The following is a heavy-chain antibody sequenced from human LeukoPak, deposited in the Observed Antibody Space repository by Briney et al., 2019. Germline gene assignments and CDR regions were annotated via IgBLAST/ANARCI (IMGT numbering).Heavy chain of an antibody. CDR1: GGSISSSSDY. CDR3: ARHGIVDSSRKYYFDY. Sequence: SETLSLTCTVSGGSISSSSDYWGWIRQPPGKGLEWIGSIYYSGSTFYNPSLKSRVSISVDTSKNQFSLTLSSVTAADTAVYYCARHGIVDSSRKYYFDYWGQGTLVTVSS. V-gene: IGHV4-39*07. D-gene: IGHD6-13*01. J-gene: IGHJ4*02. CDR2: IYYSGST.